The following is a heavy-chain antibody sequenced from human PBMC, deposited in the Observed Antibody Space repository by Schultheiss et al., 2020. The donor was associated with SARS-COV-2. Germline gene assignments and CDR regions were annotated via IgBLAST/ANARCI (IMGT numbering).Heavy chain of an antibody. CDR1: GFTFSSYA. Sequence: GGSLRLSCAASGFTFSSYAMHWVRQAPGKGLEWVAVIWYDGSNKYYADSVKGRFTISRDNSKNTLYLQMNSLRAEDTAVYYCARDRSSAYYYYMDVWGKGTTVTVSS. V-gene: IGHV3-33*08. J-gene: IGHJ6*03. CDR2: IWYDGSNK. CDR3: ARDRSSAYYYYMDV. D-gene: IGHD3-22*01.